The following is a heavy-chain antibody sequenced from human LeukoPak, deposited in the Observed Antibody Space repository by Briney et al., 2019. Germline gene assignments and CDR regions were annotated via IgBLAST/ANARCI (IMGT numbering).Heavy chain of an antibody. CDR2: IRSKAYGGTT. Sequence: GRSLRLSCTASGFTFGDYAMSWFRQAPGKGLEWVGFIRSKAYGGTTEYAASVKGRFTISRDDSKSIAYLQMNSLKTEDTAVYYCTNHTGYGFGAAGYWGQGTLVTVSS. V-gene: IGHV3-49*03. D-gene: IGHD6-13*01. CDR3: TNHTGYGFGAAGY. CDR1: GFTFGDYA. J-gene: IGHJ4*02.